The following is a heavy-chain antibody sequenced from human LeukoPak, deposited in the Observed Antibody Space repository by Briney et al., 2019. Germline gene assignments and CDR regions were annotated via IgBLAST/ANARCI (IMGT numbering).Heavy chain of an antibody. V-gene: IGHV1-18*01. CDR3: ARPLGSGRYVGELDY. CDR2: ISAYNGNT. Sequence: ASVKVSCKASGYTFTSYGISLVRRAPGQGLEWMGWISAYNGNTNYAQKLQGRVTMTTDTSTSTAYMELRSLRSDDTAVYYCARPLGSGRYVGELDYWGQGTLVTVSS. CDR1: GYTFTSYG. J-gene: IGHJ4*02. D-gene: IGHD6-19*01.